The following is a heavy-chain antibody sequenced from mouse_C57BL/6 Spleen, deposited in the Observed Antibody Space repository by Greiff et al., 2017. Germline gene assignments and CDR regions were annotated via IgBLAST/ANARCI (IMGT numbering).Heavy chain of an antibody. CDR3: TISLYYAMDY. CDR2: IDPETGGT. J-gene: IGHJ4*01. D-gene: IGHD6-2*01. V-gene: IGHV1-15*01. CDR1: GYTFTDYE. Sequence: QVQLQQSGAELVRPGASVTLSCKASGYTFTDYEMHWVKQTPVHGLEWIGAIDPETGGTAYNQKFKGKAILTADKSSSTAYMELRSLTSEDSAVYYCTISLYYAMDYWGQGTSVTVSS.